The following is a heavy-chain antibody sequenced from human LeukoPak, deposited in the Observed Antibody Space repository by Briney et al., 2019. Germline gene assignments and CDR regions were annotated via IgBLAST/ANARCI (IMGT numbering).Heavy chain of an antibody. CDR3: ARASSGWADNDY. CDR2: INSDGRSK. CDR1: GFTFSSYW. Sequence: GGSLRLSCAASGFTFSSYWMHWVRQAPGKGLVWVSRINSDGRSKTYADSVKGRFTISRDNAKDTLYLQMNSLRAEDTAVYYCARASSGWADNDYWGQGTLVTVSS. J-gene: IGHJ4*02. D-gene: IGHD6-19*01. V-gene: IGHV3-74*01.